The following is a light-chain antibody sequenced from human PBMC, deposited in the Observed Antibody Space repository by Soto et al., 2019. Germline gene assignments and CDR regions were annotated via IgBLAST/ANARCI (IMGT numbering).Light chain of an antibody. CDR3: QQYNKWPPIT. J-gene: IGKJ5*01. Sequence: EIVMTQSPATLSVSLVEIATLSCRASQSVSRDLAWYQQKPGQAPRLLISGASTRATGIPARFSGSGSGTEFTLTISSLQSEDFAVYYCQQYNKWPPITFGQGTRLEIK. V-gene: IGKV3-15*01. CDR2: GAS. CDR1: QSVSRD.